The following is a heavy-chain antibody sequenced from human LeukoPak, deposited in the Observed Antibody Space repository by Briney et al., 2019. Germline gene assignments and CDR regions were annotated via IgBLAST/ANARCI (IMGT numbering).Heavy chain of an antibody. CDR1: GDSISSSPYY. V-gene: IGHV4-39*06. D-gene: IGHD3-16*01. J-gene: IGHJ5*02. Sequence: PSETLSLTCTVSGDSISSSPYYWGWICQPPGRGLEWIGNIYNSGGTYYNPSLKSRVTILVDTSKNQFPLKLNSVTAADTAFYYCATSGGDWFDPWGQGTLVTVSS. CDR2: IYNSGGT. CDR3: ATSGGDWFDP.